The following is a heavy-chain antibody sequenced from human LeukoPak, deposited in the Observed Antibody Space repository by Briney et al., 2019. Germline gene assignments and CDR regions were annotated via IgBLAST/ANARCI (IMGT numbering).Heavy chain of an antibody. J-gene: IGHJ4*02. CDR2: IKQDGSDK. CDR3: AKAPRGYYGY. CDR1: GFTFTKYW. Sequence: PGGSLRLSCAASGFTFTKYWMTWVRQAPVKGLEWVGNIKQDGSDKNYMDSVKGRFTISRDNSKNTLYLQMNSLRAEDTAVYYCAKAPRGYYGYWGQGTLVTVSS. V-gene: IGHV3-7*03.